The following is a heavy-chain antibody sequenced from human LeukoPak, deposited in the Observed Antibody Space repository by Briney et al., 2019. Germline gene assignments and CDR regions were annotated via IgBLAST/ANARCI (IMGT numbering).Heavy chain of an antibody. D-gene: IGHD5-12*01. J-gene: IGHJ1*01. CDR1: GGSFSGYH. CDR3: ARGLRYRQAFQR. Sequence: PSETLSLTCAGYGGSFSGYHWGWIRQPPEKGLEWIGEINHSGSTNYNPSLKSRVTISVDTSKNQCSLKLSSVTAADTAVYYCARGLRYRQAFQRRGQGTLVTVSS. V-gene: IGHV4-34*01. CDR2: INHSGST.